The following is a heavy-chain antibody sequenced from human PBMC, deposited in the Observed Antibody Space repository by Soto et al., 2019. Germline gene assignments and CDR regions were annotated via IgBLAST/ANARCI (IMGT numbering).Heavy chain of an antibody. V-gene: IGHV2-5*02. D-gene: IGHD3-22*01. CDR3: AHRFGLPTLDSSGHHSECVQY. Sequence: QITLKESGPTLVKPTQTLTLTCTFSGFSLSTNGVGVGWIRQPPGKALEWLALIYWDVDKRYRPSLKSRLNVTRDTSTHQVVITTTNMDPVDTATYYFAHRFGLPTLDSSGHHSECVQYWGQGTLVTVSS. CDR2: IYWDVDK. J-gene: IGHJ1*01. CDR1: GFSLSTNGVG.